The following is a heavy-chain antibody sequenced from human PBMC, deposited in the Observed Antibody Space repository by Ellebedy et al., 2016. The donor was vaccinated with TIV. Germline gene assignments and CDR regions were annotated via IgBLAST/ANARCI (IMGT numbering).Heavy chain of an antibody. V-gene: IGHV1-46*01. CDR1: GYTFTAYY. D-gene: IGHD3-10*01. CDR3: ARLKGRDAL. J-gene: IGHJ4*02. CDR2: INPSNGGT. Sequence: ASVTVSCXASGYTFTAYYVHWVRQAPGQGLEWMGMINPSNGGTTYAQNFQGRVSMTRDTSTSTLYLELGSLTSEDTAVYYCARLKGRDALWGQGTLVTVSS.